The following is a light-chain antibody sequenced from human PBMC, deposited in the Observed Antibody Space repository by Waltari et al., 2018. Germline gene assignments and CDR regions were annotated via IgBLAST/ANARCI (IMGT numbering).Light chain of an antibody. CDR3: QAWDNSLAI. Sequence: SYELTQPPSVSVSPGQTATITCSGNKLGDKFTSWYQQRPGQSPVLVIHQDAKRPSGIPERFVGSNSGNTATLTIRGTQAVDEADYYCQAWDNSLAIFGGGTRLTV. V-gene: IGLV3-1*01. CDR1: KLGDKF. J-gene: IGLJ2*01. CDR2: QDA.